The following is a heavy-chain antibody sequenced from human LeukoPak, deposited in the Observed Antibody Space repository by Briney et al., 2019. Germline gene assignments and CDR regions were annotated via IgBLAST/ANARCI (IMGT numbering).Heavy chain of an antibody. Sequence: SETLSLTCAVYGGSFSDYCWSWIRQPPGKGLEWIGNIYYNGSTNYNPSPKCRVTISVDASKNQCCLKLSSVTAADTAVYYCARDRIAAAGIITLRFYYYGMDVWSEGTTVTLS. D-gene: IGHD6-13*01. J-gene: IGHJ6*02. CDR1: GGSFSDYC. V-gene: IGHV4-59*01. CDR2: IYYNGST. CDR3: ARDRIAAAGIITLRFYYYGMDV.